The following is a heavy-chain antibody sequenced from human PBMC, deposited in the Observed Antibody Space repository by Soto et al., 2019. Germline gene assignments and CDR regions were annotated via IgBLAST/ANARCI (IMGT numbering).Heavy chain of an antibody. J-gene: IGHJ4*02. CDR3: ARQPYSGSYYGYYFDY. Sequence: GESLKISCKGSGYSFTSYRIGWVRQMPGKGLEWMGIIYPGDSDTRYSPSFQGQVTISADKSISTAYLQWSSLKASDTAMYYCARQPYSGSYYGYYFDYWGQGTLVTVSS. CDR1: GYSFTSYR. CDR2: IYPGDSDT. D-gene: IGHD1-26*01. V-gene: IGHV5-51*01.